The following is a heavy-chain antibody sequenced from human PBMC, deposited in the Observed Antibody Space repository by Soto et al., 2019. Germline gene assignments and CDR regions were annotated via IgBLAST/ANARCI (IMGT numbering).Heavy chain of an antibody. CDR1: GGTFSSYA. V-gene: IGHV1-69*01. J-gene: IGHJ3*02. CDR3: ARDNYYDSSGRKNAFDI. D-gene: IGHD3-22*01. Sequence: QVQLVQSGAEVKKPGSSVKVSCKASGGTFSSYAISWVRQAPGQGLEWMGGIIPIFGTANYAQKFQGRVTITADESTSTAYMELSSLRSEDTAVYYWARDNYYDSSGRKNAFDIWGQGTMVTVSS. CDR2: IIPIFGTA.